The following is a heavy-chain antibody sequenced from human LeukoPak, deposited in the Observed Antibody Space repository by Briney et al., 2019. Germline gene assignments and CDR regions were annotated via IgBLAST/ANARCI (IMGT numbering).Heavy chain of an antibody. CDR3: ARLLGSGSHAPSPSHFDY. D-gene: IGHD1-26*01. V-gene: IGHV4-59*01. CDR1: GGSISNYY. CDR2: IYYSGST. J-gene: IGHJ4*02. Sequence: SETLSLTCTVSGGSISNYYWSWIRQPPGKGLEWIGYIYYSGSTNYNPSLKSRVTISVDTSKNQFSLKLSSVTAADTAVYYCARLLGSGSHAPSPSHFDYWGQGTLVTVSS.